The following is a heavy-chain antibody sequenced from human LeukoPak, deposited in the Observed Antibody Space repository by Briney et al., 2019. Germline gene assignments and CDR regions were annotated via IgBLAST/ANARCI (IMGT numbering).Heavy chain of an antibody. D-gene: IGHD2-2*01. CDR3: ARHNPPPTGFCSGTSCFMSGSQYFYMDV. Sequence: SQTRSLTWTGASGSIRGFFWSWIPQRHGKGAEGIGEIYGTGPTNYTPTMGSRSTISVDTSKDQLSLNLRFVSATDTAVYHCARHNPPPTGFCSGTSCFMSGSQYFYMDVWGKGTSVTVS. V-gene: IGHV4-59*08. CDR2: IYGTGPT. CDR1: SGSIRGFF. J-gene: IGHJ6*03.